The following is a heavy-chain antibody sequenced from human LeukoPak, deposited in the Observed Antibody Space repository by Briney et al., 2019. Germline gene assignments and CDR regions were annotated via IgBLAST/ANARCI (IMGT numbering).Heavy chain of an antibody. CDR3: ARAYGGYSYGSDH. D-gene: IGHD5-18*01. CDR1: GYTLTSYG. V-gene: IGHV1-18*01. CDR2: SSFYNGKT. Sequence: GASVKVSCKASGYTLTSYGISWVRQARGQGHEWMGWSSFYNGKTNYEKKSQGRVSITTERTTRKDYMEMRSLRSDDPAVYYCARAYGGYSYGSDHWGQGTLVIVSS. J-gene: IGHJ4*02.